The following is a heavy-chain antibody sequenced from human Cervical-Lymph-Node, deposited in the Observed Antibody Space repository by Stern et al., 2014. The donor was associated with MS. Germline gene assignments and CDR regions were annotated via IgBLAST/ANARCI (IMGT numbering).Heavy chain of an antibody. CDR1: ENTFTSHH. D-gene: IGHD3-3*01. CDR2: MNPNSGDT. J-gene: IGHJ5*02. V-gene: IGHV1-8*01. Sequence: QVQLGQSGAEVKKPGASVKVSCKASENTFTSHHFIWVRQAAGQGLEWMGWMNPNSGDTDCAQKFEGRLTMTRNTSISTAYMELSGLRSEDTAVYYCARGPPFLEWSSWGRGTLVVVSS. CDR3: ARGPPFLEWSS.